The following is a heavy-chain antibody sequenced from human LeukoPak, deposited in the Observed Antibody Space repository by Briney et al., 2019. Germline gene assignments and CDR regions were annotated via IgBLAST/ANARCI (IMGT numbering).Heavy chain of an antibody. CDR1: GGSIRSYY. J-gene: IGHJ4*02. Sequence: SETLSLTCTVSGGSIRSYYWSWIRQPPGKGLEWIGYIYYTGTTNYNPSLKSRVTMSLDTSNNQFSLELTSATAADTAVYYCVADSSGYYYVGHFDYWGRGTLVTVSS. D-gene: IGHD3-22*01. V-gene: IGHV4-59*01. CDR3: VADSSGYYYVGHFDY. CDR2: IYYTGTT.